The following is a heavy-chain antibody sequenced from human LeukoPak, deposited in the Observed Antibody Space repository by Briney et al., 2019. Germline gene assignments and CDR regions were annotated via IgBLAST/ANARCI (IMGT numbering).Heavy chain of an antibody. CDR2: INHSGST. CDR3: ARDNPLGSYSRFDY. D-gene: IGHD1-26*01. V-gene: IGHV4-38-2*02. CDR1: GYSISSGYY. J-gene: IGHJ4*02. Sequence: SETLSLTCTVSGYSISSGYYWGWIRQPPGKGLECIGGINHSGSTNYNPSLKSRVTISVDTSKNQFSLKLSSVTAADTAVYYCARDNPLGSYSRFDYWGQGTLVTVSS.